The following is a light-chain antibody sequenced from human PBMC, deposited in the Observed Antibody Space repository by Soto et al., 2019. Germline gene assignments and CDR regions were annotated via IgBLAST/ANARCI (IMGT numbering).Light chain of an antibody. CDR3: SSYTTSYAQV. Sequence: QSALTQPASVSGSPGQSITISCTGTSSDVGGYNYVSWYQHHPGKVPKLMIYEVSNRPLGISNRFSGSKSGNTASLTSSGFRWEEGADYYCSSYTTSYAQVLGGGTKLTVL. J-gene: IGLJ2*01. V-gene: IGLV2-14*01. CDR2: EVS. CDR1: SSDVGGYNY.